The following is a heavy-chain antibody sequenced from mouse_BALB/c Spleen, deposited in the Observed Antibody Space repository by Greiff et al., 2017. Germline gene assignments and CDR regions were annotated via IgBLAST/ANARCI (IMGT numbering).Heavy chain of an antibody. V-gene: IGHV3-2*02. CDR1: GYSITSDYA. J-gene: IGHJ1*01. CDR2: ISYSGST. Sequence: EVKLQESGPGLVKPSQSLSLTCTVTGYSITSDYAWNWIRQFPGNKLEWMGYISYSGSTSYNPSLKSRISITRDTSKNQFFLQLNSVTTEDTATYYCADSGSSYEGWYFDVWGAGTTVTVSS. CDR3: ADSGSSYEGWYFDV. D-gene: IGHD1-1*01.